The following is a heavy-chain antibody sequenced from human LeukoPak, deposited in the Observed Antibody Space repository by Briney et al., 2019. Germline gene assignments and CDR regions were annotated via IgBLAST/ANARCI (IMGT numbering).Heavy chain of an antibody. CDR2: INPNSGGT. Sequence: ASVKVSCKASGYTFTGYYMHWVRQAPGQGLEWMGWINPNSGGTNYAQKLQGRVTMTRDTSISTAYMELSRLRSDDTAVYYCARDTGIAAPFDYWGQGTLVTVSS. CDR3: ARDTGIAAPFDY. J-gene: IGHJ4*02. D-gene: IGHD6-13*01. V-gene: IGHV1-2*02. CDR1: GYTFTGYY.